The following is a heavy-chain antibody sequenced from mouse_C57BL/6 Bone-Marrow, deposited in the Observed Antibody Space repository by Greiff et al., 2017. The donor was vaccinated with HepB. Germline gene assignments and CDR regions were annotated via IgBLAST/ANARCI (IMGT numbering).Heavy chain of an antibody. D-gene: IGHD1-1*01. Sequence: VQGVESGPELVKPGASVKISCKASGYAFSSSWMNWVKQRPGKGLEWIGRIYPGDGDTNYNGKFKGKATLTADKSSSTAYMQLSSLTSEDSAVYFCALITTVVEVPYFDYWGQGTTLTVSS. CDR1: GYAFSSSW. CDR2: IYPGDGDT. V-gene: IGHV1-82*01. CDR3: ALITTVVEVPYFDY. J-gene: IGHJ2*01.